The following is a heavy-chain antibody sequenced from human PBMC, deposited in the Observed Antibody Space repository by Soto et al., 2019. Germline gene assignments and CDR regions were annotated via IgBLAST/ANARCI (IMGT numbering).Heavy chain of an antibody. CDR3: TRDASRDSSARGWFDP. V-gene: IGHV3-21*01. D-gene: IGHD6-13*01. J-gene: IGHJ5*02. Sequence: GGSLRLSCAASGFTFRSFTMYWVRQAPGKGLECVSTISSNSAYIYYTDALRGRFTISRDNAKNSLHLQMNSLRAEDTAVYYCTRDASRDSSARGWFDPWGPGTLVTVGS. CDR2: ISSNSAYI. CDR1: GFTFRSFT.